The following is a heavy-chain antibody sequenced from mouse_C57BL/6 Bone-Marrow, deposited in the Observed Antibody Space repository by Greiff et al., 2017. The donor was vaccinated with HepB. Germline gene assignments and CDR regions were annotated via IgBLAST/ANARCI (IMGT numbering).Heavy chain of an antibody. D-gene: IGHD2-4*01. CDR1: GYTFTSYW. V-gene: IGHV1-74*01. Sequence: QVQLQQPGAELVKPGASVKVSCKASGYTFTSYWMHWVKQRPGQGLEWIGRIHPSDSDTNYNQKFKGKGTLTVDKSSSTAYMQLSSLTSEDSAVYYCAPIYYDYSWFAYWGQGTLVTVSA. CDR3: APIYYDYSWFAY. CDR2: IHPSDSDT. J-gene: IGHJ3*01.